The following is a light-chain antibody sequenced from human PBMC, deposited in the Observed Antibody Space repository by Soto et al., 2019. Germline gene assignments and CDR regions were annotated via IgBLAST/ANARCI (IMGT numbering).Light chain of an antibody. CDR3: SLYTSSSSYV. V-gene: IGLV2-14*01. Sequence: QSVLTQPASVSGSPGQSITISCTGTSCDVGGYNYVSWYQQHPGKAPKLMIYDVSNRPSGVSNRFSGSKSGNTASLTISGLRAEDEADYYCSLYTSSSSYVFGTGTRSPS. CDR1: SCDVGGYNY. CDR2: DVS. J-gene: IGLJ1*01.